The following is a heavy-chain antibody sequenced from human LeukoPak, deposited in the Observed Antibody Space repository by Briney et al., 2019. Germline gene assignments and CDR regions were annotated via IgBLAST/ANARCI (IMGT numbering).Heavy chain of an antibody. V-gene: IGHV4-39*01. CDR3: ARATNYDILTGYYPDAFDI. J-gene: IGHJ3*02. D-gene: IGHD3-9*01. Sequence: SETLSLTCTVSGGSISSSSYYWGWIRQPPGKGLEWIGSIYYSGSTYYNPSLKSRVTISVDTSKNQFSLKLSSVTAADTAVYYCARATNYDILTGYYPDAFDIWGQGTMVTVSS. CDR2: IYYSGST. CDR1: GGSISSSSYY.